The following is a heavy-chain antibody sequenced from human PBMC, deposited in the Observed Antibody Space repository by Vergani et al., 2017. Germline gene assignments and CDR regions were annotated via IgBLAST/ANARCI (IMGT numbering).Heavy chain of an antibody. Sequence: QVQLVESGGGLVKPGGSLRLSCAASGFTFSDYYMSWIRQAPGKGLEWVSYISSSGSTIYYADSVKGRFTISRDNAKNSLYLQMNSLRAEDTAVYYGARRYSYGTWSRYYYYMDVWGKGTTVTVSS. V-gene: IGHV3-11*01. CDR2: ISSSGSTI. CDR3: ARRYSYGTWSRYYYYMDV. D-gene: IGHD5-18*01. J-gene: IGHJ6*03. CDR1: GFTFSDYY.